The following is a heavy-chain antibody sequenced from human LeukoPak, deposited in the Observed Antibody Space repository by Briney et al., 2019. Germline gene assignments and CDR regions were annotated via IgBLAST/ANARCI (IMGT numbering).Heavy chain of an antibody. CDR3: ARDTWGYYAFDI. CDR2: ISSSGDTI. D-gene: IGHD3-22*01. J-gene: IGHJ3*02. V-gene: IGHV3-48*02. Sequence: GGSLRLSCAASGFTFSSHSMNWVRQAPEKGLEWVSYISSSGDTIYYADSVKGRFTFSRDNGDNSLYLQMNSLGDEDTAVYYCARDTWGYYAFDIWGQGTMVTVSS. CDR1: GFTFSSHS.